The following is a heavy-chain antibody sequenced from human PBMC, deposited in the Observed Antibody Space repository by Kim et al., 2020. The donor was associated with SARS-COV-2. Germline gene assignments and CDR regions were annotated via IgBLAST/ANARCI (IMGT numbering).Heavy chain of an antibody. D-gene: IGHD7-27*01. CDR3: AKGRFAFWIDNKRVGRLGINNWFDP. CDR2: FSGEGDST. J-gene: IGHJ5*02. V-gene: IGHV3-43*02. Sequence: GGSLRLSCSVSGSDLDEDALHWVRQAPGKGLEWVSLFSGEGDSTYYADAVRGRFTISKDKSKNSVYLQMDSVRTEDAAMYYCAKGRFAFWIDNKRVGRLGINNWFDPWGQGTLVIVSS. CDR1: GSDLDEDA.